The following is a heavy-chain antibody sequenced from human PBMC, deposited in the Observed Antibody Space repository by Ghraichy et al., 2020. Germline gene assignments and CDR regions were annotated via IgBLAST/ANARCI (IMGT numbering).Heavy chain of an antibody. D-gene: IGHD3-22*01. CDR3: AKRGHYYHESSGYYTFYFDH. CDR2: IGSSGDFT. CDR1: GFTFSGYA. V-gene: IGHV3-23*01. Sequence: GGSLRLSCAASGFTFSGYAMSWVRQPPGKGLEWVSIIGSSGDFTYYADSVKGRFTISRDNSKNTLSLQMNSLRAEDTAIYHCAKRGHYYHESSGYYTFYFDHWGQGALVTVSS. J-gene: IGHJ4*02.